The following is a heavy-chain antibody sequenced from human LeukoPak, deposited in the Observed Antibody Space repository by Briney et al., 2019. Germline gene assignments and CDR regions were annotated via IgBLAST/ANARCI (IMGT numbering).Heavy chain of an antibody. J-gene: IGHJ4*02. Sequence: PGGSLRLFCAASGFTFSTYSMNWVRQAPGKGLEWVSSISSSSSYIYYADSVKGRFTISRDNAKNSLYLQMNSLRAEDTAVYYCAREVYSSSWSYYFDYWGQGTLVTVSS. V-gene: IGHV3-21*01. CDR3: AREVYSSSWSYYFDY. CDR1: GFTFSTYS. D-gene: IGHD6-13*01. CDR2: ISSSSSYI.